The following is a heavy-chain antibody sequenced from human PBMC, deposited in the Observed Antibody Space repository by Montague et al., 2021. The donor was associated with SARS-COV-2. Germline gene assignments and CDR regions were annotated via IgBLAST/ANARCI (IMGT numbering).Heavy chain of an antibody. CDR3: ARGGDWGRYYYYYGMDV. CDR2: ISYNGGST. V-gene: IGHV3-64*01. CDR1: GFSFSSNA. J-gene: IGHJ6*02. D-gene: IGHD7-27*01. Sequence: SLRLSCAASGFSFSSNAMHWVRQAPGKGLEYVSGISYNGGSTYYANSVKGRFTISRDNSKNTLYLQMGSLRAEDMAVYYCARGGDWGRYYYYYGMDVWGQGTMVTVSS.